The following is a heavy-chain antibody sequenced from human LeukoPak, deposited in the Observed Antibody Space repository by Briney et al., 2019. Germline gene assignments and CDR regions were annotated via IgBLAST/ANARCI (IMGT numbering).Heavy chain of an antibody. Sequence: PAETLSLTCTVSGGSISSYYWSWIRQPAGKGQERVGRIHTSSSNNYNPSLKSRVTMSVDTSKNQFSLKLSSVTAADTAVYYCARDGYDFWSGYSYSPNAFDIWGQGTMVTVSS. J-gene: IGHJ3*02. V-gene: IGHV4-4*07. CDR1: GGSISSYY. D-gene: IGHD3-3*01. CDR2: IHTSSSN. CDR3: ARDGYDFWSGYSYSPNAFDI.